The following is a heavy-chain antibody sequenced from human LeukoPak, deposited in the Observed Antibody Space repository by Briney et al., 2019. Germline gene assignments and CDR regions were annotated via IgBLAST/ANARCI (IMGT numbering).Heavy chain of an antibody. CDR3: ARASVLTSKRWGYYYYYYMDV. D-gene: IGHD1-26*01. V-gene: IGHV4-34*01. CDR2: INHSGST. CDR1: GFTFSDYY. Sequence: LRLSCAASGFTFSDYYMSWIRQAPGKGLEWIGEINHSGSTNYNPSLKSRVTISVDTSKNQFSLKLSSVTAADTAVYYCARASVLTSKRWGYYYYYYMDVWGKGTTVTVSS. J-gene: IGHJ6*03.